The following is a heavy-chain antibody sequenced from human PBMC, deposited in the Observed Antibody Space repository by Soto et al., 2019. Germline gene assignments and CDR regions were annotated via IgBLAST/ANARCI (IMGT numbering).Heavy chain of an antibody. J-gene: IGHJ4*02. CDR3: ARPDGDYSGY. CDR2: VDPSDSYT. V-gene: IGHV5-10-1*01. Sequence: PAESLTTSCDGSGYSFTIYWLSLVLQMPGKGLEWLGRVDPSDSYTNYSPSFQCHVTISADKSIRTAYLQWSSLKASDTAMYYCARPDGDYSGYWGQGARVTVSS. CDR1: GYSFTIYW. D-gene: IGHD4-17*01.